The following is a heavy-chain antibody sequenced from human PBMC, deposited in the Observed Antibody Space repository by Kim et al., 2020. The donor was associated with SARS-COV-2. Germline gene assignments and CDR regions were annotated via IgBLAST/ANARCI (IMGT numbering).Heavy chain of an antibody. Sequence: GGSLRLSCAASGFTFSSYSMNWVRQAPGKGLERVSYISSSSSTIYYADSVKGRFTISRDNAKNSLYLQMNSLRDEDTAVYYCARDLDYYDSSGYYDWFDAWGQGTLVTVSS. CDR1: GFTFSSYS. J-gene: IGHJ5*02. V-gene: IGHV3-48*02. CDR2: ISSSSSTI. D-gene: IGHD3-22*01. CDR3: ARDLDYYDSSGYYDWFDA.